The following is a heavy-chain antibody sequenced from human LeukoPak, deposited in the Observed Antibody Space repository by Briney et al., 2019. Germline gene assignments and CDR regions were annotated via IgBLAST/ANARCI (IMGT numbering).Heavy chain of an antibody. CDR3: ARDWGPTTVTTN. D-gene: IGHD4-17*01. CDR2: INPNSGET. V-gene: IGHV1-2*06. CDR1: GFTFTGYY. J-gene: IGHJ4*02. Sequence: GASVKVSCKTSGFTFTGYYVHWIRQAPGQGLEWMGRINPNSGETIYAERFQGRVTMTRDTSISTAYMELSRLRSDDTAVYYCARDWGPTTVTTNWGQGTLVTVSS.